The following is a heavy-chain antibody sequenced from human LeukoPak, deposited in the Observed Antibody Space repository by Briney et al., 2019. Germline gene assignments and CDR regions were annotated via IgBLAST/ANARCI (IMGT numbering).Heavy chain of an antibody. D-gene: IGHD6-19*01. J-gene: IGHJ4*02. V-gene: IGHV1-69*13. Sequence: SVKVSCKASGGTFSSFAISWVRQAPGQGLEWMGGIIPIFGTANYAQKFQGRVTITADESTSTAYMELSSLRSEDTAVYYCTRDDPQWREHDYWGQGTLVTVSS. CDR1: GGTFSSFA. CDR2: IIPIFGTA. CDR3: TRDDPQWREHDY.